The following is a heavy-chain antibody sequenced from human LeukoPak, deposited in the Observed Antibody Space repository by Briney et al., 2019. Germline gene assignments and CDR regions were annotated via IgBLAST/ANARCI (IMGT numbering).Heavy chain of an antibody. V-gene: IGHV2-5*02. J-gene: IGHJ4*02. Sequence: SGPTLVKPTQTLTLTCTFSGFSLSTSGVGVGWIRQPPGKALEWLALIYWDDDKRYSPSLKSRLTITKDTSKNLVVLTMTNMDLVDTATYYCAHRRSSGLAMVQGTTFDYWGQGTLVTVSS. CDR1: GFSLSTSGVG. D-gene: IGHD3-10*01. CDR2: IYWDDDK. CDR3: AHRRSSGLAMVQGTTFDY.